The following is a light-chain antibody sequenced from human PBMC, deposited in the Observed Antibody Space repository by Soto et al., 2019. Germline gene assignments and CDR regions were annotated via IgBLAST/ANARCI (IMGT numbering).Light chain of an antibody. CDR2: DVT. J-gene: IGLJ2*01. CDR3: SAYAGSNSLI. V-gene: IGLV2-8*01. CDR1: SSDVGGYKF. Sequence: QSVLTQPPSASGSPGQSVTISCTGTSSDVGGYKFVSWYQRLPGKAPKLIIYDVTRRPPGVPDRFSGSKSGNTASLTVSGLHAEDEGDYYCSAYAGSNSLIFGGGTKVTVL.